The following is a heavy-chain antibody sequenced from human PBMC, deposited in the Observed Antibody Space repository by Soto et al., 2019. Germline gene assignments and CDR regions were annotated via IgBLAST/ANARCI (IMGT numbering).Heavy chain of an antibody. CDR2: IIPIFGTA. J-gene: IGHJ6*02. CDR3: ARALNTAMDPPYYYYGMDV. D-gene: IGHD5-18*01. V-gene: IGHV1-69*06. CDR1: GGTFSSYA. Sequence: SVKVSCKASGGTFSSYAISWVRQAPGQGLEWMGGIIPIFGTANYAQKFQGRVTITADKSTSTAYMELSSLRSEDTAVYYCARALNTAMDPPYYYYGMDVWGQGTTVTVSS.